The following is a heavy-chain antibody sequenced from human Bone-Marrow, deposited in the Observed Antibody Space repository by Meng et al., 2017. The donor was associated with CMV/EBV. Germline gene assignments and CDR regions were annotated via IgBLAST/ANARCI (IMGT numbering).Heavy chain of an antibody. D-gene: IGHD2-2*01. J-gene: IGHJ4*02. CDR2: INSDGSST. CDR3: ASSGLYCSSTSCYEGIGDYFDY. Sequence: GGSLRLSCAASGFTFSSYWMPWVRQAPGKGLVWVSRINSDGSSTSYADSVKGRFTISRDNAKNTLYLQMNSLRAEGTAVYYCASSGLYCSSTSCYEGIGDYFDYWGQGTLVTVSS. V-gene: IGHV3-74*01. CDR1: GFTFSSYW.